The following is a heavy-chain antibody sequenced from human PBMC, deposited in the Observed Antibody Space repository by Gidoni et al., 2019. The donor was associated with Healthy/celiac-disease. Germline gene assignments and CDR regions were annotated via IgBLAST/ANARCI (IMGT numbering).Heavy chain of an antibody. V-gene: IGHV4-34*01. Sequence: QVQLQQWGAGLLKPSETLSLTCAVYGGSFSGYYWSWIRQPPGKGLEWIGEINHSGSTNYNPSLKSRVTISVDTSKNQFSLKLSSVTAADTAVYYCARWAAAGPVGYYYYYGMDVWGQGTTVTVSS. J-gene: IGHJ6*02. CDR3: ARWAAAGPVGYYYYYGMDV. CDR2: INHSGST. D-gene: IGHD6-13*01. CDR1: GGSFSGYY.